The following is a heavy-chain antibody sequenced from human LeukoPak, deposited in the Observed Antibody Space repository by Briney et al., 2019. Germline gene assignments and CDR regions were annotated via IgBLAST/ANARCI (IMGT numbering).Heavy chain of an antibody. Sequence: SQTLSLTCAISGDSLSSNSAAWTWIRQSPSRGLELLRRTYYRPKRYNDYAVSVKSRITINPDTSKNQFSLQLNSVTPEDTAVYYCARTGRLPYYYYGMDVWGQGTTVTVSS. CDR1: GDSLSSNSAA. J-gene: IGHJ6*02. CDR3: ARTGRLPYYYYGMDV. CDR2: TYYRPKRYN. D-gene: IGHD1-14*01. V-gene: IGHV6-1*01.